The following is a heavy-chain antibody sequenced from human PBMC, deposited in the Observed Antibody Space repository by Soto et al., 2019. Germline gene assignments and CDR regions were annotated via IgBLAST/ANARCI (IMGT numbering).Heavy chain of an antibody. CDR2: IYLDDDK. Sequence: ESCPTPVNPTHTLTLTCTFSGFSLSTSGVGVGWIPQPPGKALEWLALIYLDDDKRYSPTLKSRLTITKDTSKNQVVLIMTNMDPVDTATYYCAPIRWDGYNPHFDFWGQGTTVTVSS. CDR3: APIRWDGYNPHFDF. D-gene: IGHD5-12*01. V-gene: IGHV2-5*02. J-gene: IGHJ4*02. CDR1: GFSLSTSGVG.